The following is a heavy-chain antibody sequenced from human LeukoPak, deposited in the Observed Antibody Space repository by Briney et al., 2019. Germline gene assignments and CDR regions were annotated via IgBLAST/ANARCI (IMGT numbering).Heavy chain of an antibody. V-gene: IGHV4-34*01. D-gene: IGHD7-27*01. CDR3: ARVYAVNWGNWFDP. CDR2: IYYSGSS. J-gene: IGHJ5*02. CDR1: GGSFSGYY. Sequence: SETLSLTCAVYGGSFSGYYWSWIRQPPGKGLEWIGSIYYSGSSYYNPSLKSRVTISVDTSKNQFSLKLSSVTAADTAVYYCARVYAVNWGNWFDPWGQGTLVTVSS.